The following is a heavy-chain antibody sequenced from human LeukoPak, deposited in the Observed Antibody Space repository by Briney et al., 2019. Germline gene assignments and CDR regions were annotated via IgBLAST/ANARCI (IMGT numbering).Heavy chain of an antibody. CDR3: AKGALYGSGSCDY. CDR2: ISSSSSTI. D-gene: IGHD3-10*01. V-gene: IGHV3-48*04. Sequence: GGSLRLSCAASGFTFSSYSMNWVRQAPGKGLEWVSYISSSSSTISYAGFVKGRFTISRDNAKNSLYLQMNSLRAEDTAVYYCAKGALYGSGSCDYWGQGTLVTVSS. J-gene: IGHJ4*02. CDR1: GFTFSSYS.